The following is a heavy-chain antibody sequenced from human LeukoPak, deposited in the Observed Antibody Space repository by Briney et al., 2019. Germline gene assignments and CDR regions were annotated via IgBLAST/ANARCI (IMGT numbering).Heavy chain of an antibody. J-gene: IGHJ3*02. V-gene: IGHV4-34*09. Sequence: PSETLSLTCAVYGGSFSGYYWSWIRQPPGKGLEWIGYIYYSGSTYYNPSLKSRVTISVDTSKNQFSLKLSSVTAADTAVYYCARVEVVVPAAPDAFDIWGQGTMVTVSS. CDR1: GGSFSGYY. CDR2: IYYSGST. CDR3: ARVEVVVPAAPDAFDI. D-gene: IGHD2-2*01.